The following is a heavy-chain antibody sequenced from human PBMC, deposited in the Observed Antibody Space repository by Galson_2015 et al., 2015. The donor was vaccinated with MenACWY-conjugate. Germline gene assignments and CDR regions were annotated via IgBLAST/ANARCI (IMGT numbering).Heavy chain of an antibody. CDR3: TRGYCSGGTCLSFDY. CDR1: GSTLSGSA. CDR2: IRSKANSYAT. V-gene: IGHV3-73*01. Sequence: SLRLSCAASGSTLSGSAMHWVRQASGKGLEWVGRIRSKANSYATAYAPSVKGRFTISRDDSKNTAYLQMNSLKTEDTAVYYCTRGYCSGGTCLSFDYWGQETLVPVSS. J-gene: IGHJ4*02. D-gene: IGHD2-15*01.